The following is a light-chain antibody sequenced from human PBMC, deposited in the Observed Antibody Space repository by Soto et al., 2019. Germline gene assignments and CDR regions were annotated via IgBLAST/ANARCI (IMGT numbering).Light chain of an antibody. Sequence: QSVMMQPPSVSAAPGQKVTISCSGSRSNIGGNSVSWYQQLPGTAPKLLIYDDDKRPSGIPDRFSGSKSGTSATLGITGFQTGDEADYYCGSWDSSLSAYVFATGTKLTVL. CDR1: RSNIGGNS. CDR2: DDD. J-gene: IGLJ1*01. CDR3: GSWDSSLSAYV. V-gene: IGLV1-51*01.